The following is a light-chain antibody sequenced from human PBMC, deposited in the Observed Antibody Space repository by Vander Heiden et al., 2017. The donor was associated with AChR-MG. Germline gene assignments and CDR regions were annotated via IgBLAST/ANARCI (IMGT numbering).Light chain of an antibody. Sequence: HLTQSPPSLSSSVRDRVTTTCRASQAIGTFLAWYQQQPGRAPKLLIFAAATLQSGVPSRFSGSGSGTDFTITISDLQPEDVATYYWQHPDKYHSFGPGTKVEV. CDR2: AAA. V-gene: IGKV1-9*01. CDR1: QAIGTF. J-gene: IGKJ4*01. CDR3: QHPDKYHS.